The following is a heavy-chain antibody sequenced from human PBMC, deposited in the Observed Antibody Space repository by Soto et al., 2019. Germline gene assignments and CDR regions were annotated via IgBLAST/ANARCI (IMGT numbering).Heavy chain of an antibody. D-gene: IGHD2-15*01. CDR1: GGSISSGGYY. CDR3: ARKVVAATRVDFDS. J-gene: IGHJ3*02. Sequence: SETLSFTCTVSGGSISSGGYYWSWIRQQPGKGLEWIGYIYYSGSTYYNPSLKSRVTISVDTSKNQFSLKLSSVTAADPAVYYCARKVVAATRVDFDSWDKGTMSTV. V-gene: IGHV4-31*03. CDR2: IYYSGST.